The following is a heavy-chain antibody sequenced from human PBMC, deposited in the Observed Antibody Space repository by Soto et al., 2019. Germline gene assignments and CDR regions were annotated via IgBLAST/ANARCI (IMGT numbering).Heavy chain of an antibody. D-gene: IGHD3-9*01. J-gene: IGHJ2*01. CDR2: INHSGST. V-gene: IGHV4-34*01. Sequence: QRKGLEWIGEINHSGSTNYNPSLKSRVTISVDTSKNHFSLNLSSVTAEDTAVYYCARGFYLTGTDIGHGDYWFSAFWGRRTLVIGSS. CDR3: ARGFYLTGTDIGHGDYWFSAF.